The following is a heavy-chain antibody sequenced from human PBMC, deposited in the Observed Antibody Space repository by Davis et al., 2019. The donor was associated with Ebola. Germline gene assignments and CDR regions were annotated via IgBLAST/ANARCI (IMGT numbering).Heavy chain of an antibody. CDR2: ISSSGSTI. V-gene: IGHV3-48*03. D-gene: IGHD4-17*01. J-gene: IGHJ2*01. CDR3: ARVGPVTTNSHWYFDL. CDR1: GFTFSSYE. Sequence: GESLKISCAASGFTFSSYEMNWVRQAPGKGLEWVSYISSSGSTIYYADSVKGRFTISRDNAKNSLYLQMNSLRAEDTAVYYCARVGPVTTNSHWYFDLWGRGTLVTVSS.